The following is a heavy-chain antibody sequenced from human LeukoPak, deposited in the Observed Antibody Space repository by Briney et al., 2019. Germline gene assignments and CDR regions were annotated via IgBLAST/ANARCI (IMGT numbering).Heavy chain of an antibody. J-gene: IGHJ4*02. V-gene: IGHV3-21*01. CDR1: GFTFSSYS. CDR3: ARGNIVATIMAFDY. D-gene: IGHD5-12*01. CDR2: ISSSSSYI. Sequence: GGSLRLSCAASGFTFSSYSMNWVRQAPGKGLEWVSSISSSSSYIYYADSVKGRFTISRDNAKNSLYLQMNSLRAEDTAVYYCARGNIVATIMAFDYWGQGTLSPSPQ.